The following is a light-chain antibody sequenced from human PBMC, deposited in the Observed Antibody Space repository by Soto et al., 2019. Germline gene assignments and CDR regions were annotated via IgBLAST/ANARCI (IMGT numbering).Light chain of an antibody. CDR1: SSHVGDNNY. V-gene: IGLV2-14*03. Sequence: QSALTQPASVSGSPGQSITISCTGTSSHVGDNNYVSWYQQHPGKAPKLMIYDVTHRPSGISNRFSGSKSGNTASLTISGLQAEDEADYYCSSYTSSDTLSFFGTGTKLTVL. J-gene: IGLJ1*01. CDR3: SSYTSSDTLSF. CDR2: DVT.